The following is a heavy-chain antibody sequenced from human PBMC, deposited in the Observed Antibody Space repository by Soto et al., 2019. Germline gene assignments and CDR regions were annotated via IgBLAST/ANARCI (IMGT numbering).Heavy chain of an antibody. D-gene: IGHD6-6*01. J-gene: IGHJ4*02. Sequence: SETLSLTCTVSGGSISRGGYYWSWIRQHPGKGLEWIGYIYYSGSTYYNPSLKSRVTISVDTSKNQFSLKLSSVTAADTAVYYCAREGNEQLAIDYWGQGTLVTVSS. V-gene: IGHV4-31*03. CDR3: AREGNEQLAIDY. CDR2: IYYSGST. CDR1: GGSISRGGYY.